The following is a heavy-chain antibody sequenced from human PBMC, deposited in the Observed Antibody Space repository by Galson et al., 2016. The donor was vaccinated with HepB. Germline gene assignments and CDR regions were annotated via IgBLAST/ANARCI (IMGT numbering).Heavy chain of an antibody. CDR1: GFLFNTYS. CDR2: ISPTSKTV. CDR3: AREWTWNYGDYYFGLDV. D-gene: IGHD1-7*01. J-gene: IGHJ6*02. Sequence: SLRLSCAASGFLFNTYSFNWVRQAPGKRLEWVSYISPTSKTVHYADSVRGRFTISRDNGNNSLYQEMKGLRDEDTAVYYCAREWTWNYGDYYFGLDVWGRGTPVSVSS. V-gene: IGHV3-48*02.